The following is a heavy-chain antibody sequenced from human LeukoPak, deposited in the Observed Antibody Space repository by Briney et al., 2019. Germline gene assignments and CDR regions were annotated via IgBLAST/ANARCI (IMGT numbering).Heavy chain of an antibody. V-gene: IGHV3-23*01. J-gene: IGHJ4*02. Sequence: GGSLRLSCAASGFTFSSYAMSWVRQAPGKGLEWVSAISGSGGSTYYADSVKGRFTISRDKSKNTLYLQMNSLRAEDTAVYYCAKSFLRYYYGSGTQGGGDYWGQGTLVTVSS. D-gene: IGHD3-10*01. CDR2: ISGSGGST. CDR3: AKSFLRYYYGSGTQGGGDY. CDR1: GFTFSSYA.